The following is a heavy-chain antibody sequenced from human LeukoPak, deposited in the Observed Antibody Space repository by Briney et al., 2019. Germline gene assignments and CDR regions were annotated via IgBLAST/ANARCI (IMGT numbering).Heavy chain of an antibody. V-gene: IGHV3-7*01. D-gene: IGHD2-8*01. J-gene: IGHJ4*02. CDR2: IREDGSQK. CDR3: ARGPTNGQAFDY. Sequence: HPGGSLRLSCVASGFTFSSSWMTWVRQAPGKGLEWVASIREDGSQKTAVDSVRGRFTISRDNAKNSVYLQMDSLRAEDTAVYYCARGPTNGQAFDYWGQGTLVSVSS. CDR1: GFTFSSSW.